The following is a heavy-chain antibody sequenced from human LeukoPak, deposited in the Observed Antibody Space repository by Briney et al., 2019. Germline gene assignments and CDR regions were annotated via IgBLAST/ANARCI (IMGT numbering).Heavy chain of an antibody. J-gene: IGHJ4*02. CDR2: VASDGNDK. V-gene: IGHV3-30*04. D-gene: IGHD6-13*01. Sequence: GGSLRLSCAASGFTFSRYAMHWVRKAPGKGREWVAVVASDGNDKHHADSVKGRFTISRDNSKNTLYLQMNSLRADDTAVYYCARDNTIGAADYYFDYWGQGTLVTVSS. CDR1: GFTFSRYA. CDR3: ARDNTIGAADYYFDY.